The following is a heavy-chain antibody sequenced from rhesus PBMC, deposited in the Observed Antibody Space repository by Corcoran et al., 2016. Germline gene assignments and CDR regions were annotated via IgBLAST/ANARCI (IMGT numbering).Heavy chain of an antibody. D-gene: IGHD3-3*01. J-gene: IGHJ5-2*02. V-gene: IGHV2-95*01. CDR1: GFSTTTTGTG. CDR2: IYWNDSK. CDR3: ARANLYYNIWTGYNSLDV. Sequence: VPLKESGPALVKPTQTLTLTCPFSGFSTTTTGTGVGWIRQPPWKALHWLARIYWNDSKYYSTTLESRRTISKDTSKNQVVLTMTNMDPVDTATYYCARANLYYNIWTGYNSLDVWGRGVLVTVSS.